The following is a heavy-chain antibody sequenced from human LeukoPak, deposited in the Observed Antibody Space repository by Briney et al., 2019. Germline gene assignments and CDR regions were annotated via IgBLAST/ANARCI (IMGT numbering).Heavy chain of an antibody. D-gene: IGHD2-8*02. CDR3: ARGLVADYYFDY. Sequence: SETLSLTCAVYGGSFSGYYWSWIRQPPGKGLEWIGEINHSGSTNYNPSLKSRVTISVDTSKNQFSLKLSSVTAADTAVYYCARGLVADYYFDYWAREPWSPSPQ. CDR1: GGSFSGYY. CDR2: INHSGST. V-gene: IGHV4-34*01. J-gene: IGHJ4*02.